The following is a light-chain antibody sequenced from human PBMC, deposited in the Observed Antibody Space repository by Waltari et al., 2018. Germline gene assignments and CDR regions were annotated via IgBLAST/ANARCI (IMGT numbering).Light chain of an antibody. CDR2: AAS. Sequence: ESVLTQSPGTLSLAPGERATLSCRASQSVSRTLAWYQQKPGQAPRLRIYAASTRATGIPDRFSGSRSGTDFSLTISRLEPEDFAVYYCQHYVRLPATFGQGTKVEIK. CDR3: QHYVRLPAT. J-gene: IGKJ1*01. CDR1: QSVSRT. V-gene: IGKV3-20*01.